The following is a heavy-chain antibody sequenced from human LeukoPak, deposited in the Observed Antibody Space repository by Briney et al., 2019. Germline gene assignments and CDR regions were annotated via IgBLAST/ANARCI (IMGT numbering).Heavy chain of an antibody. CDR3: ARHTEILSRDGYILDFYGMDV. V-gene: IGHV3-7*01. CDR2: INQDGSEK. CDR1: GFTLSKHW. Sequence: GGSLRLSCAASGFTLSKHWMSWVRQAPGKGLEWVANINQDGSEKHYVDSLKGRFTISRDYANDSLYLQMNSLRAGDTAVYYWARHTEILSRDGYILDFYGMDVWGQGTTVTVSS. D-gene: IGHD5-24*01. J-gene: IGHJ6*02.